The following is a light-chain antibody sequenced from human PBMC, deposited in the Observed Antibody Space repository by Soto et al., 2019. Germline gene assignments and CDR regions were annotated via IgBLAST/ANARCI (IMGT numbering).Light chain of an antibody. V-gene: IGKV1-39*01. CDR2: SAS. J-gene: IGKJ2*01. CDR3: QQSYSIPFT. Sequence: DIQMTQSPSSLSASLGDRVTITCRASQSISSYLNWYQQKPRKAPELLIYSASSLQSGVPSRFSGSGSGTDFTLAISSLQPEDCATYYCQQSYSIPFTFGQGTSREIK. CDR1: QSISSY.